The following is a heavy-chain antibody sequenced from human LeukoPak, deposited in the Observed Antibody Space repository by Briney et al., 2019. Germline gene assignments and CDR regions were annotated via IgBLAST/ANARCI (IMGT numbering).Heavy chain of an antibody. J-gene: IGHJ4*02. CDR2: ISSSSGYI. CDR1: GFTFSSYS. Sequence: SGGSLRLSCAASGFTFSSYSMNWVRQAPGKGPEWVSSISSSSGYIYYADSVKGRFTISRDNAKNSLYLQMNSLRAEDTAVYYCARGADYFDYWGQGTLVTVSS. V-gene: IGHV3-21*01. CDR3: ARGADYFDY.